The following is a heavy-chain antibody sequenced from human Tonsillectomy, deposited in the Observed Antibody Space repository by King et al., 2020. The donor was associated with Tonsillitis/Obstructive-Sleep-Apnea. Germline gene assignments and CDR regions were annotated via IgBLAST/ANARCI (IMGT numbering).Heavy chain of an antibody. CDR1: GGSISSYY. D-gene: IGHD2-8*01. CDR3: ARDMVLEAGGDAFDI. V-gene: IGHV4-59*01. CDR2: IYDSGST. J-gene: IGHJ3*02. Sequence: VQLQESGPGRVKPSETLSLTCTVSGGSISSYYWSWIRQPPGKGLEWIGYIYDSGSTNYNPSLKSRVTISVDTSKNQFSLKLSSVTAADTAVYYCARDMVLEAGGDAFDIWGQGTIVTVSS.